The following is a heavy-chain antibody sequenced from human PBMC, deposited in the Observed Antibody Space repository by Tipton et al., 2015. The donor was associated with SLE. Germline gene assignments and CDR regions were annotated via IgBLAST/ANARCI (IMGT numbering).Heavy chain of an antibody. CDR3: ASCSRSDAFDI. J-gene: IGHJ3*02. D-gene: IGHD2-2*01. Sequence: TLSLTCTVSGGSISSYYWSWIRQPAGKGLEWIGYIYYSGSTYYNPSLKSRVTISVDTSKNQFSLKLSSVTAADTAVYYCASCSRSDAFDIWGQGTMVTVSS. V-gene: IGHV4-59*06. CDR1: GGSISSYY. CDR2: IYYSGST.